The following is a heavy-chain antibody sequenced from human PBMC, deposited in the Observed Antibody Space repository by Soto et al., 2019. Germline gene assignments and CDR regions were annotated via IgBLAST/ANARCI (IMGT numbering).Heavy chain of an antibody. J-gene: IGHJ6*02. CDR1: GFTCSSYE. CDR3: ARGGYHDSSGYSNRPYYYGMDV. D-gene: IGHD3-22*01. V-gene: IGHV3-48*03. CDR2: ISSSGSTI. Sequence: PGGSLRLSCAASGFTCSSYEMDLVRQAPGKGLEWVSYISSSGSTIYYADSVKGRLTISRDNAKNSLYLQMNSLRAEDTAVYYCARGGYHDSSGYSNRPYYYGMDVWGQGTTVTVSS.